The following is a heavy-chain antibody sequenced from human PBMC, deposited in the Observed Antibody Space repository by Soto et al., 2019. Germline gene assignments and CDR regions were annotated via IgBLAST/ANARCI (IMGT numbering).Heavy chain of an antibody. CDR1: GDSVSSNSAA. J-gene: IGHJ6*02. CDR3: AKDRGGSWQPYYYYGMDV. D-gene: IGHD1-26*01. Sequence: SETLSLTCAISGDSVSSNSAAWNWIRQSPSRGLEWLGRTYYRSKWYNDYADSVKGRFTISRDNSKNTLYLQMNSLRAEDTAVYYCAKDRGGSWQPYYYYGMDVWGQGTTVTVSS. V-gene: IGHV6-1*01. CDR2: TYYRSKWYN.